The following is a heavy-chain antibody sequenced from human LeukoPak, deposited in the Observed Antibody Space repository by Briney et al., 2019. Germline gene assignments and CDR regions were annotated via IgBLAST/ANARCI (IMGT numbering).Heavy chain of an antibody. CDR1: GFSFTAYS. J-gene: IGHJ4*02. V-gene: IGHV3-48*01. Sequence: GGSLRLSCVASGFSFTAYSMNWVRQAPGRGLEWISYIGPGGDIYYADSVTGRFTVSRDIAKNSLYLQMNGLRVEDTAVYYCATRFDSWGQGTLVTVSS. CDR2: IGPGGDI. CDR3: ATRFDS.